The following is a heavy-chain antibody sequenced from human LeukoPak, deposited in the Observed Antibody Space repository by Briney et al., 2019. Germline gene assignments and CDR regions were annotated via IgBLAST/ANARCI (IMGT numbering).Heavy chain of an antibody. J-gene: IGHJ5*02. D-gene: IGHD1-7*01. CDR3: AREGWITGTTNNWFDP. Sequence: ASVKVSCKASGYTFTSYGISWVRQAPGQGLEWMGWISAYNGNTNYAQKLQGRVTMTTDTSTSTAYMELRSLRSDDTAVYYCAREGWITGTTNNWFDPWGQGTLVTVSS. V-gene: IGHV1-18*01. CDR2: ISAYNGNT. CDR1: GYTFTSYG.